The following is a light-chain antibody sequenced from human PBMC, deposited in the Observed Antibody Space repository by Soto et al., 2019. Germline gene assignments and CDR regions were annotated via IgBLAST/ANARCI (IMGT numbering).Light chain of an antibody. CDR3: QQYGNSPLT. CDR2: DAS. J-gene: IGKJ3*01. Sequence: EIVLTQSPGTLSLSPGERATLSCRASQSVSSSSLAWYQHKPGQAPRLLIYDASSRATGIPDRFSGSGSGTDFTLTISRLQPEDSAVYYCQQYGNSPLTFGPGTKVDIK. V-gene: IGKV3-20*01. CDR1: QSVSSSS.